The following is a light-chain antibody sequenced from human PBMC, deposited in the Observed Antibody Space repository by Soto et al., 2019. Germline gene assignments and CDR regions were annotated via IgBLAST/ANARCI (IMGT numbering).Light chain of an antibody. J-gene: IGKJ4*01. Sequence: DIQMTQSPSTLSASVGDRVTITCRASQSISSWLAWYQQKPGKAPKLLIYDASSLESGVPSRFSGSGSGTDFTLTISSLEPEDFAVYYCQQRSNWPPLTFGGGTKVEIK. CDR3: QQRSNWPPLT. CDR2: DAS. CDR1: QSISSW. V-gene: IGKV1-5*01.